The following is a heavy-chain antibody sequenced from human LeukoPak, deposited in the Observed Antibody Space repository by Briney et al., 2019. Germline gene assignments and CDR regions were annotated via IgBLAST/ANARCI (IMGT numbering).Heavy chain of an antibody. CDR1: GFTFSSYE. Sequence: GGSLRLSCVASGFTFSSYEMNWVRQAPGKGLEWVSYISSSGSTIYYADSVKGRFTISRDNAKNSLYLQMNSLRAEDTAVYYCARDPGGAFDYWGQGTLVTVSS. V-gene: IGHV3-48*03. D-gene: IGHD3-16*01. J-gene: IGHJ4*02. CDR3: ARDPGGAFDY. CDR2: ISSSGSTI.